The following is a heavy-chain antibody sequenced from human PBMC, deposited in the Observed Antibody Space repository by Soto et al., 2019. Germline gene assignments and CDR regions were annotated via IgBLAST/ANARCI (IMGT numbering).Heavy chain of an antibody. CDR3: AKEDRRYCSSTSCPNYYYGMDV. V-gene: IGHV3-23*01. J-gene: IGHJ6*02. Sequence: EVQLLESGGGLVQPGGSLRLSCAASGFTFSSYAMSWVRQAPGKGLEWVSAISGSGGSTYYADSVKGRFTISRDNSKNTLYLQMNSLRAEDTAVYYCAKEDRRYCSSTSCPNYYYGMDVWGQGTTVTVSS. CDR2: ISGSGGST. CDR1: GFTFSSYA. D-gene: IGHD2-2*01.